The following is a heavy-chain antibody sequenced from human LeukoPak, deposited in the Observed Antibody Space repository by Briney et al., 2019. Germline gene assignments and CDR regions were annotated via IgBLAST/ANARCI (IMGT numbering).Heavy chain of an antibody. D-gene: IGHD6-13*01. CDR1: GFTFSDYY. CDR3: ARRNWLAAADY. V-gene: IGHV3-11*01. J-gene: IGHJ4*02. Sequence: GRSLRLSCAASGFTFSDYYMSWIRQAPGKGLEWVSYISSSGSTIYYADSVKGRFTISRDNAKNSLYLQMNSLRAEDTAVYYCARRNWLAAADYWGQGTLVTVSS. CDR2: ISSSGSTI.